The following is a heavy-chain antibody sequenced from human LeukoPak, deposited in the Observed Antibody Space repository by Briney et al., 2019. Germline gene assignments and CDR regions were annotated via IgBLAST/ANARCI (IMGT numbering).Heavy chain of an antibody. Sequence: PGGSLRLSCAASGFTFDDYAMHWVRQAPGKGLEWVSGISWNSGSIGYADSVKGRFTISRDNAKDSLYLQMNSLRAEDTAVYYCAKDHRVGATSWYFDLWGRGTLVTVSS. CDR1: GFTFDDYA. V-gene: IGHV3-9*01. CDR2: ISWNSGSI. J-gene: IGHJ2*01. D-gene: IGHD1-26*01. CDR3: AKDHRVGATSWYFDL.